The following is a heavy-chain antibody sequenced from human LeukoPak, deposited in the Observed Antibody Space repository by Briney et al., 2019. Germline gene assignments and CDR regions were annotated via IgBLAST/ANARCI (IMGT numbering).Heavy chain of an antibody. D-gene: IGHD1-26*01. J-gene: IGHJ4*02. Sequence: PSETLSLTCAVYGGSFSGYYWSWIRQPPGKGLEWIGEINHSGSTNYNPPLKSRVTISVDTSKNQFSLKLSSVTAADTAVYYCASGFGVLRGSYNTLSHFDYWGQGTLVTVSS. CDR1: GGSFSGYY. V-gene: IGHV4-34*01. CDR3: ASGFGVLRGSYNTLSHFDY. CDR2: INHSGST.